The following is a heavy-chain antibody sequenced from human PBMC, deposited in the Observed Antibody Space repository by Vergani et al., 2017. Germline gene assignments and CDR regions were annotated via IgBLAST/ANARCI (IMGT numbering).Heavy chain of an antibody. V-gene: IGHV4-30-2*01. CDR2: IYHSGST. Sequence: QLQLQESGSGLVKPSQTLSLTCAVSGGSISSGGYSWSWIRQPPGKGLEWIGYIYHSGSTYYNPSLKSRVTISVDRSKNQFSLKLSSVTAADTAVYYCASVVQIFGSPRWFDPWGQGTLVTVSS. D-gene: IGHD3-3*01. CDR1: GGSISSGGYS. CDR3: ASVVQIFGSPRWFDP. J-gene: IGHJ5*02.